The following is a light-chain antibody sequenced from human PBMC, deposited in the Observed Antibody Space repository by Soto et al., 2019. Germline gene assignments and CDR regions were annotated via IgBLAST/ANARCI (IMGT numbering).Light chain of an antibody. J-gene: IGLJ1*01. CDR3: SSDTSSSTLYV. V-gene: IGLV2-14*01. CDR1: SSDVGGYNY. CDR2: DVS. Sequence: QSVLTQPASVSGSPGQSITISCTGTSSDVGGYNYVSWYQQHPGKAPKLMIYDVSNRPSGVSNRFSGSKSGNTASLTISGLQAEDEVDYYCSSDTSSSTLYVFGTGTKVPVL.